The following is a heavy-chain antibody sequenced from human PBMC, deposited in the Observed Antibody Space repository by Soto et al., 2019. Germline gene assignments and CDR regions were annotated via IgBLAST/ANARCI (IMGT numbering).Heavy chain of an antibody. CDR3: AREYSSSSGGRSYGMDV. CDR2: IIPIFGTA. V-gene: IGHV1-69*13. J-gene: IGHJ6*04. CDR1: GGTFSSYA. D-gene: IGHD6-6*01. Sequence: ASVKVSCKASGGTFSSYAISWVRQAPGQGLEWMGGIIPIFGTANYAQKFQGRVTITADESTSTAYMELSSLRSEDTAVYYCAREYSSSSGGRSYGMDVWGKGTTVTVSS.